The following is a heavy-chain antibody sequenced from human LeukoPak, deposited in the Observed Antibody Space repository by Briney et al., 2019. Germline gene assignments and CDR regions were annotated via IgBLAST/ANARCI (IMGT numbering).Heavy chain of an antibody. D-gene: IGHD1-1*01. J-gene: IGHJ4*02. V-gene: IGHV3-33*06. CDR3: AKVRGSGGALDY. CDR2: IWYDGSNK. CDR1: GFTFSSYG. Sequence: GGSLRLSCAASGFTFSSYGMHWVRQAPGKGLKWVAVIWYDGSNKYYADSVKGRFTISRDNSKNTLYLQMNSLRAEDTAVYYCAKVRGSGGALDYWGQGTLVAVSS.